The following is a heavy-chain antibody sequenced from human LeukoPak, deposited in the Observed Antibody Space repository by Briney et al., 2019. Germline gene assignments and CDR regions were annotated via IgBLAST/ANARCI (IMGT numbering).Heavy chain of an antibody. V-gene: IGHV3-23*01. CDR2: ISDTGGRT. CDR3: AKRGVVIRVILVGFHKEAYYFDS. D-gene: IGHD3-22*01. CDR1: GFTFRSYW. J-gene: IGHJ4*02. Sequence: GGSLRLSCAASGFTFRSYWMNWVRQAPGKGLEWVAGISDTGGRTNYADSVKGRFTISRDNPKNTLYLQMNSLRVEDTAVYFCAKRGVVIRVILVGFHKEAYYFDSWGQGALVTVSS.